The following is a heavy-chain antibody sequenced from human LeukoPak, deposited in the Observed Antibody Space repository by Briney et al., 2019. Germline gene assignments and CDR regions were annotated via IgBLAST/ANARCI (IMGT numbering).Heavy chain of an antibody. J-gene: IGHJ4*02. Sequence: PGRSLRLSCAASGFTFRSYGMHWVRQAPGKGLEWVAVISYDGTNKCYGDSVKGRFTISRDNSKNTLYLQMNSLRAEDTAVYYCAKDRYVLRYFDWLPFDYWGQGTLVTVSS. CDR3: AKDRYVLRYFDWLPFDY. CDR2: ISYDGTNK. D-gene: IGHD3-9*01. V-gene: IGHV3-30*18. CDR1: GFTFRSYG.